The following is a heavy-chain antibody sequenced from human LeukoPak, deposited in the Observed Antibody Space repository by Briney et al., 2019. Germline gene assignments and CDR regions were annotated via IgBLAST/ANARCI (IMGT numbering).Heavy chain of an antibody. D-gene: IGHD5-18*01. CDR1: GFTFSSYW. CDR3: ARDNVDTAIPGMDA. J-gene: IGHJ6*02. Sequence: GGSLRLSCAASGFTFSSYWMSWVRQAPGKGLEWVANIKQDGSEKYYVDSVKGRFTISRDNAKNSLYLQMNSLRAEDTAVYYCARDNVDTAIPGMDAWGQGTTVTVSS. CDR2: IKQDGSEK. V-gene: IGHV3-7*04.